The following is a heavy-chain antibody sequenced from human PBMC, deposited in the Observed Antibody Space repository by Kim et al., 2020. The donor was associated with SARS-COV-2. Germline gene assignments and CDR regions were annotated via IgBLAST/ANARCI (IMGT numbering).Heavy chain of an antibody. CDR3: AGDVWAQRRPDGFDN. CDR1: GFSFNTFW. V-gene: IGHV3-7*01. Sequence: GGSLRLSCAASGFSFNTFWMSWVRQAPGKGLEWLANINQDGSEKKFVYSVKGRFTISRDNAENSVYLQMNSLRVEDSAVYYCAGDVWAQRRPDGFDNWGHGTLVTVSS. CDR2: INQDGSEK. D-gene: IGHD1-26*01. J-gene: IGHJ4*01.